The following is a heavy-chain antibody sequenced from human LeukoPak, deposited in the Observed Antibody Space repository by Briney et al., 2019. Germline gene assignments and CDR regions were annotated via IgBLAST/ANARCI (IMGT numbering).Heavy chain of an antibody. Sequence: GGSLRLSCAASGFTVSSYYMSWVRQAPGKGLEWDSIIYSSGSTYYADSVKGRFTISRDNSKNTPYLQMNSLRADDTAVYYCARSVTSVCKFDFWGQGTLVTVSS. J-gene: IGHJ4*02. V-gene: IGHV3-53*01. D-gene: IGHD4-17*01. CDR3: ARSVTSVCKFDF. CDR2: IYSSGST. CDR1: GFTVSSYY.